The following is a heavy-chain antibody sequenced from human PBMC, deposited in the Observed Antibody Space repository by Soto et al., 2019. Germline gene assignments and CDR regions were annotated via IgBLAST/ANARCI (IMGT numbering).Heavy chain of an antibody. CDR1: GGIFSSFS. CDR3: ARGPILPGATSWLDP. CDR2: IIPMTGTP. V-gene: IGHV1-69*13. D-gene: IGHD2-21*01. J-gene: IGHJ5*02. Sequence: SVKVSCKASGGIFSSFSITWVRKVPGHGLEWMGGIIPMTGTPNYAEKFQGRLTLTADASTRTAYLLLSSLKSEDTAVYYCARGPILPGATSWLDPWGQGTVVTVSS.